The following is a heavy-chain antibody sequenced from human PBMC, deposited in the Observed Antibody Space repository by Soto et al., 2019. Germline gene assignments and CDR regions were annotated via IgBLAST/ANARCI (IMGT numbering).Heavy chain of an antibody. Sequence: GASVKVSCKASGYTFTSYGISWVRQAPGQGLEWMGWISAYNGNTNYAQKLQGRVTMTTDTSTSTAYMEMRSLKSDDTAVYYCARDEVVTRNYDILTGYQTGYYYYGMDVWGQGTTVTVSS. CDR3: ARDEVVTRNYDILTGYQTGYYYYGMDV. D-gene: IGHD3-9*01. J-gene: IGHJ6*02. CDR1: GYTFTSYG. CDR2: ISAYNGNT. V-gene: IGHV1-18*01.